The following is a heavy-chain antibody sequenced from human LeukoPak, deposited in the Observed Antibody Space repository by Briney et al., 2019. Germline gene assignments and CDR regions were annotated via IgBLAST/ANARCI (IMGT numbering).Heavy chain of an antibody. CDR3: ARALSGSSSGYYYYGMDV. J-gene: IGHJ6*02. CDR2: ISRGGSTI. V-gene: IGHV3-11*01. D-gene: IGHD6-6*01. Sequence: GGSLRLSCAASGFTFSDYYMSWIRQAPGEGLERVSHISRGGSTIYYADSVKGRFTISRDNAKNSLYLQMDSLRVEDTAMYYCARALSGSSSGYYYYGMDVWGQGTTVTVSS. CDR1: GFTFSDYY.